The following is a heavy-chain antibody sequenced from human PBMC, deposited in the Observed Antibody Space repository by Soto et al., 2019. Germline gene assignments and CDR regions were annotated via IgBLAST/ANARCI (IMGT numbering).Heavy chain of an antibody. CDR2: ISDSGSTA. CDR3: AKDLRYYGSGPSGWFDS. Sequence: PGGSLRLSCVASGFTFRHYAMSWVRQAPRKGLQWVSGISDSGSTAYYTDSVKGRFTISRDNSKNSLYLQMNSLRAEDTAIYYCAKDLRYYGSGPSGWFDSWGQGTQVTVSS. J-gene: IGHJ5*01. D-gene: IGHD3-10*01. V-gene: IGHV3-23*01. CDR1: GFTFRHYA.